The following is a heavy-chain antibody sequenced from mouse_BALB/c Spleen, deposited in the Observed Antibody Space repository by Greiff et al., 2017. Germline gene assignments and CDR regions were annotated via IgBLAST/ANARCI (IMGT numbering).Heavy chain of an antibody. J-gene: IGHJ4*01. Sequence: EVQLQESGAELVKPGASVKLSCTASGFNIKDTYMHWVKQRPEQGLEWIGRIDPANGNTKYDPKFQGKATITADTSSNTAYLQLSSLTSEDTAVYYCARDDYDAMDYWGQGTSVTVSS. CDR1: GFNIKDTY. V-gene: IGHV14-3*02. CDR2: IDPANGNT. CDR3: ARDDYDAMDY.